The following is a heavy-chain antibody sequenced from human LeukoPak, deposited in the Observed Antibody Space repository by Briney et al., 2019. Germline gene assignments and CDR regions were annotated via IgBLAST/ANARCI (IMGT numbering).Heavy chain of an antibody. Sequence: PGGSLRLSCAASGFTFSSYWMSWVRQAPGKGLEWVSSISDSGGTTYYADPVKGRLTISRDNSKNTVYMEMNSLRAEDTAVYYCAKVRRGVAAAGTNYWGQGTLVTVSS. CDR1: GFTFSSYW. J-gene: IGHJ4*02. V-gene: IGHV3-23*01. CDR2: ISDSGGTT. D-gene: IGHD6-13*01. CDR3: AKVRRGVAAAGTNY.